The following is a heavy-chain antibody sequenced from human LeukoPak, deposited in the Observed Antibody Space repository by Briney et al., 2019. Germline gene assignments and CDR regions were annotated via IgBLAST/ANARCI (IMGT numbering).Heavy chain of an antibody. CDR1: GGSISGYY. Sequence: SETLSLTCTVSGGSISGYYWSWIRQPPGKGLEWIGYIYYSGSTNYNPSLKSRVSISVDTSKNQFSLKLSSVPAADTAVYYCARLTYCSGGSCHYYFDYWGQGTLVTVSS. CDR2: IYYSGST. CDR3: ARLTYCSGGSCHYYFDY. J-gene: IGHJ4*02. D-gene: IGHD2-15*01. V-gene: IGHV4-59*08.